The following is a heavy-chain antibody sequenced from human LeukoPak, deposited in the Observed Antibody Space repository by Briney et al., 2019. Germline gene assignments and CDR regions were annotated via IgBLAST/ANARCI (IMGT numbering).Heavy chain of an antibody. CDR3: ARDPGWEQWQNWFDP. J-gene: IGHJ5*02. D-gene: IGHD6-19*01. CDR1: GLTFSNYS. CDR2: ISSSSSYI. V-gene: IGHV3-21*01. Sequence: GGSLRLSCAASGLTFSNYSMHWVRQAPGKGLVWVSSISSSSSYIYYADSVKGRFTISRDNAKNSLYLQMNSLRAEDTAVYYCARDPGWEQWQNWFDPWGQGTLVTVSS.